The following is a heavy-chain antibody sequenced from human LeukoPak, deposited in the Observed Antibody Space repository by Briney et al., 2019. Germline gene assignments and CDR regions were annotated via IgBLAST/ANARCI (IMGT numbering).Heavy chain of an antibody. D-gene: IGHD3-16*01. CDR3: ARSSFPYYFDY. Sequence: GGSLRLSCAASGFTFHSYWMHWVRQAPGKGLVWVSRIDIDGGSTTYADSVKGRFTISRDNAKNTLYLQMNSVRAEDTAVYYCARSSFPYYFDYWGQGTLVTVSS. CDR2: IDIDGGST. CDR1: GFTFHSYW. J-gene: IGHJ4*02. V-gene: IGHV3-74*01.